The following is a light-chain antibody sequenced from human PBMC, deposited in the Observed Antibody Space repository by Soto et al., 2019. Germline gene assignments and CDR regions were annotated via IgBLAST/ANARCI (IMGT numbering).Light chain of an antibody. J-gene: IGKJ1*01. Sequence: EIVLTQSPGTLSLSPGERATLSCRASQSIYSNYLAWYQQKPGQAPRLLIYGASTRATGIPDRFSGSGSGTDFTLTITRLEPXDXXXXXXXXXXXLPRTFGQGTKVEVK. V-gene: IGKV3-20*01. CDR1: QSIYSNY. CDR3: XXXXXLPRT. CDR2: GAS.